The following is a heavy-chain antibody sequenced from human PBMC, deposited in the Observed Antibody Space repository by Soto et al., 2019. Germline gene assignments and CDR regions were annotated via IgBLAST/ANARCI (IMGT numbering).Heavy chain of an antibody. Sequence: GGSLRLSCAASGFSFTIFAMNWVRPAPGKGLEWVSGISGGGGSTYYADSVKGRFTISRDNSNNTLYLQMNSLRAEDTAVYYCAKDPTSYDSSAQFDSWGQGTLVTVSS. J-gene: IGHJ4*02. CDR1: GFSFTIFA. CDR2: ISGGGGST. CDR3: AKDPTSYDSSAQFDS. V-gene: IGHV3-23*01. D-gene: IGHD3-22*01.